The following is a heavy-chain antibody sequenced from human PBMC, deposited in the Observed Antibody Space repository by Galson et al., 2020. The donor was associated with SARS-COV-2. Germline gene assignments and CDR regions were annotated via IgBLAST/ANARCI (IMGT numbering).Heavy chain of an antibody. J-gene: IGHJ4*02. V-gene: IGHV3-23*01. CDR1: GFTFSSFA. CDR2: ISGGGDTT. Sequence: GGSLRLSCAASGFTFSSFAMAWVRQAPGKGLGWVSTISGGGDTTYYADSVKGRFTISRDNSQNTLYPQMNSLRAEDTAIYYCARDVLGSYDYWGQGTLVTVSS. CDR3: ARDVLGSYDY.